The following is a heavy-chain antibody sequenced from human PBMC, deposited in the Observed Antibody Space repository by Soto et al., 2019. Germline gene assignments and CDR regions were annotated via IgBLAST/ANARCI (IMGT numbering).Heavy chain of an antibody. CDR1: GFTFSSYA. J-gene: IGHJ4*02. CDR2: MGGAGRSS. D-gene: IGHD3-3*01. CDR3: AKGPIFGVENIYDY. Sequence: DVQLLESGGDLVQPGGSLRLSCAASGFTFSSYAMSWVRQAPGKGLEWVSSMGGAGRSSYDADSVKGRFTISRDNSKNTLYLQMNNLRAEDTALYYCAKGPIFGVENIYDYWGQGTLVTVSS. V-gene: IGHV3-23*01.